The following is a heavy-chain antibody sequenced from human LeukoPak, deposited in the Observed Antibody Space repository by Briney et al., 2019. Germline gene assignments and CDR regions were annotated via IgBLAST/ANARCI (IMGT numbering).Heavy chain of an antibody. Sequence: PSETLSLTCGVYGGSFSGYYWSWIRQPPGRGLEWIGEINPRGSTNYNPSLKSRVTLSADTSKNQFSLTLSPVTAADTAVYYCGRRRLGYYFDYWGQGTLVTVSS. J-gene: IGHJ4*02. CDR3: GRRRLGYYFDY. CDR2: INPRGST. V-gene: IGHV4-34*01. CDR1: GGSFSGYY. D-gene: IGHD5-24*01.